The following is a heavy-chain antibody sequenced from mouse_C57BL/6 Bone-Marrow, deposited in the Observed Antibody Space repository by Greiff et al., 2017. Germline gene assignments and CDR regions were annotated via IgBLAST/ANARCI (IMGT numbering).Heavy chain of an antibody. Sequence: VMLVESGPGLVQPSQSLSITCTVSGFSLTSYGVHWVRQPPGKGLEWLGVIWSGGSTDYNAAFISRLSISKDNSKSQVFFKMNSLQADDTAIYYCAKSITTVVEGYAMDYWGQGTSVTVSS. CDR1: GFSLTSYG. CDR2: IWSGGST. V-gene: IGHV2-4*01. D-gene: IGHD1-1*01. CDR3: AKSITTVVEGYAMDY. J-gene: IGHJ4*01.